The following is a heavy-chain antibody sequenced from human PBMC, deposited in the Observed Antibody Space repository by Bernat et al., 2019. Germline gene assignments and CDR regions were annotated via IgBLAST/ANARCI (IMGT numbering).Heavy chain of an antibody. V-gene: IGHV4-34*01. J-gene: IGHJ4*02. CDR3: ARGFAPVVGGEFDY. CDR2: INHSGST. D-gene: IGHD2-2*01. CDR1: GGSFSGYY. Sequence: QVQLQQWGAGLLKPSETLSLTCAVYGGSFSGYYWSWIRQPPGKGLEWIGEINHSGSTNYNPSLKSRVTISVDTSKNQFSLKLSSVTAADTAVYYCARGFAPVVGGEFDYWGQGTLVTVSS.